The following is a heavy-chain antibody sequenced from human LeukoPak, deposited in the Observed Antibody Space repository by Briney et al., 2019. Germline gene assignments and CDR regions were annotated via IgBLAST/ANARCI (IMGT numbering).Heavy chain of an antibody. Sequence: GGSLRLSCAASGFTFSSYVMSWVRQAPGKGLEWVSGITDSSGSTYYTDSVKGRFTISRDNSKNTLYLQMNSLRGEDTAVYYCAKVGYSSSFHWLDPWGQGTLVTVSS. CDR1: GFTFSSYV. J-gene: IGHJ5*02. D-gene: IGHD6-13*01. CDR2: ITDSSGST. V-gene: IGHV3-23*01. CDR3: AKVGYSSSFHWLDP.